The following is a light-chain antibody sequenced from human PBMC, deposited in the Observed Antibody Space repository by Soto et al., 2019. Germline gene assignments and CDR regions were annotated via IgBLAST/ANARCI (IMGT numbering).Light chain of an antibody. J-gene: IGKJ1*01. CDR1: QSVSSSN. V-gene: IGKV3-20*01. Sequence: EMVLTQSPGTQSLSPGERATLPGRASQSVSSSNLAWYQQKPGQAPRLLIYGASSRATGIADRFSGSGSGTCFTLTISTLVSEDFAVYYCQQYGSTPRKFGQGTKVEI. CDR2: GAS. CDR3: QQYGSTPRK.